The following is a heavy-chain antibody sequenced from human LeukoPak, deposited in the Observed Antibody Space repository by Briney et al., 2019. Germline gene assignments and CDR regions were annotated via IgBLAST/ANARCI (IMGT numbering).Heavy chain of an antibody. D-gene: IGHD5-24*01. V-gene: IGHV5-51*01. CDR2: IYPGGSET. J-gene: IGHJ4*02. CDR3: ARASRDGYNQNFDH. Sequence: PGESLKISCKGLGYSFSSYWNAWVRQRPGKGLEWMGIIYPGGSETRYDPSFQGQVTISADSSTSTAYLQWSSLRASDIAMYYCARASRDGYNQNFDHWGQGTLVTVSS. CDR1: GYSFSSYW.